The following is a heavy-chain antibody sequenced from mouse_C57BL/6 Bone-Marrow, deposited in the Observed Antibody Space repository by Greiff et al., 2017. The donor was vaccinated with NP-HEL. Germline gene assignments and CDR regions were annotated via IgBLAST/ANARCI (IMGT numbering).Heavy chain of an antibody. CDR2: IDPEDGDT. D-gene: IGHD2-12*01. CDR1: GFNITDYY. J-gene: IGHJ4*01. Sequence: EVQLKESGAELVRPGASVKLSCTASGFNITDYYMHWVKQRPEQGLEWLGRIDPEDGDTEYAPKFQGKATMTAYTSSNTAYLQISSLTSEDTAVYYCTTYDGYYAMDYWGQGTSVTVSS. CDR3: TTYDGYYAMDY. V-gene: IGHV14-1*01.